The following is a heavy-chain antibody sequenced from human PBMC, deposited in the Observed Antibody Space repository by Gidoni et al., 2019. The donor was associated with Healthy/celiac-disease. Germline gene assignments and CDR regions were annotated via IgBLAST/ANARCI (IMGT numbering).Heavy chain of an antibody. V-gene: IGHV4-34*01. CDR1: GGSFSGYY. CDR3: ARGTSGSAHDY. J-gene: IGHJ4*02. CDR2: INHSGST. D-gene: IGHD6-19*01. Sequence: QVQLQQWGAGLLKPSETLSLPCAVYGGSFSGYYWSWIRQPPGKGLEWIGEINHSGSTNYNPSLKSRVTISVDTSKNQFSLKLSSVTAADTAVYYCARGTSGSAHDYWGQGTLVTVSS.